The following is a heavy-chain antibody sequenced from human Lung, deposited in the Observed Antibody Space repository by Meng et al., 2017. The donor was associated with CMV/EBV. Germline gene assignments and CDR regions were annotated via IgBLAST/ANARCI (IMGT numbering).Heavy chain of an antibody. J-gene: IGHJ5*02. CDR3: ARDGGSGWS. CDR1: GFSFSTYS. D-gene: IGHD6-19*01. CDR2: ITSSSSYI. Sequence: GESLKISCAASGFSFSTYSMNWVRQTPRKGLEWVSSITSSSSYIFYADSVKGRFIISRDNAKNSLYLQMNSLKAEDTGVYYCARDGGSGWSWGQG. V-gene: IGHV3-21*03.